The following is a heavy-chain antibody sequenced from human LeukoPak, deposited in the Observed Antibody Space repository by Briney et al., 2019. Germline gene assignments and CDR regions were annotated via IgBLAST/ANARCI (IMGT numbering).Heavy chain of an antibody. V-gene: IGHV3-48*04. CDR3: ARGGRDYTSRFYMGV. CDR1: GFTFSSYA. CDR2: MSGTGKTI. J-gene: IGHJ6*03. Sequence: QPGGSLRLSCAASGFTFSSYAMSWVRQAPGKGLEWVSYMSGTGKTISYGDSLRGRFTISRDNTKNSLYLQMNTLRADDRATYYCARGGRDYTSRFYMGVWGKGTTVTVSS. D-gene: IGHD3-3*01.